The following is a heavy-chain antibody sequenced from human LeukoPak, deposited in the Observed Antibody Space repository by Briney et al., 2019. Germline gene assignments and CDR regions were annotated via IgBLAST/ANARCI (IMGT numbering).Heavy chain of an antibody. Sequence: SETLSLTCTVSGGSISSYYWSWIRQAPGKGLEWIGYIYYSGSTNYNPSLKSRVTISVDTSKNQFSLKLSSVTAADTAVYYCARAPPDCSGGSCTLSGMDVWGQGTTVTVSS. V-gene: IGHV4-59*01. CDR3: ARAPPDCSGGSCTLSGMDV. CDR2: IYYSGST. J-gene: IGHJ6*02. CDR1: GGSISSYY. D-gene: IGHD2-15*01.